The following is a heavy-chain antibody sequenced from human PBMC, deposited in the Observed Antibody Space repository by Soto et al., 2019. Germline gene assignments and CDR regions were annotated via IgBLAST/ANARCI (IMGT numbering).Heavy chain of an antibody. V-gene: IGHV3-33*01. CDR3: ARDLNYYDSSGLDY. D-gene: IGHD3-22*01. J-gene: IGHJ4*02. CDR2: IWYDGSSK. CDR1: GFTLSRNG. Sequence: GGSLRLSCAASGFTLSRNGMHWVRQAPGKGLEWVAVIWYDGSSKYYGDSVKGRFTISRDNSKNTLYLQMNSLRAEDTAVYYCARDLNYYDSSGLDYWGQGTLVTVSS.